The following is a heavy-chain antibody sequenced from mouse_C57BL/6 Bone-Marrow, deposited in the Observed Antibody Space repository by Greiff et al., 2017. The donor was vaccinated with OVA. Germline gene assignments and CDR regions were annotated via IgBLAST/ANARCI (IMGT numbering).Heavy chain of an antibody. CDR3: ARAGYDYPWFAY. CDR1: GYSITSGYD. CDR2: ISYSGST. V-gene: IGHV3-1*01. J-gene: IGHJ3*01. D-gene: IGHD2-4*01. Sequence: EVKLMESGPGMVKPSQSLSLTCTVTGYSITSGYDWHWIRHFPGNKLEWMGYISYSGSTNYNPSLKSRISITHDTSKNHFFLKLNSVTTEDTATYYCARAGYDYPWFAYWGQGTLVTVSA.